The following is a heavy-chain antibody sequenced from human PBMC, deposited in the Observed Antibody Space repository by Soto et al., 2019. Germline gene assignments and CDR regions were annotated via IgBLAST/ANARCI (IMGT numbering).Heavy chain of an antibody. D-gene: IGHD2-21*01. CDR3: ARHLADRGAYYHYSXMDG. Sequence: SVKVSCKASGGTFSSYAISWVRQAPGQGLEWMGGIIPIFGTANYAQKFQGRVTITADESTSTAYMELSSLTSEDTAVYYCARHLADRGAYYHYSXMDGWAQGTTVTVSS. J-gene: IGHJ6*02. CDR2: IIPIFGTA. V-gene: IGHV1-69*13. CDR1: GGTFSSYA.